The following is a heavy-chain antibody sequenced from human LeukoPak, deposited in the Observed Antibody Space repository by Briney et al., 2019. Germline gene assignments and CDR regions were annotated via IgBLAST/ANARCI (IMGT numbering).Heavy chain of an antibody. J-gene: IGHJ6*02. V-gene: IGHV3-66*01. D-gene: IGHD3-9*01. CDR3: ARVRYYDILTGYLGGYGMDV. CDR2: IYSGGST. Sequence: GGSLRLSCAASRFTVSSNYMSWVRQALGKGLEWVSVIYSGGSTYYADSVKGRFTISRDNSKNTLYLQMNSLRAEDTAVYYCARVRYYDILTGYLGGYGMDVWGQGTTVTVSS. CDR1: RFTVSSNY.